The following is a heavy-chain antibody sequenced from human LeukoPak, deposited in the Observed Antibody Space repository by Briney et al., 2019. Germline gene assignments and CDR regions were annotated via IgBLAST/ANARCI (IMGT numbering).Heavy chain of an antibody. D-gene: IGHD6-19*01. V-gene: IGHV3-66*03. CDR3: ARDRRDSGWTYYFDY. Sequence: GGSLRLSCAASGFTVSTNYMSWVRQAPGKGLEWVSVIYSSGGTSYADSVKGRFTISRDNSKNTLYLQMNSLRAEDTAVYYCARDRRDSGWTYYFDYWGQGTLVTVSS. CDR1: GFTVSTNY. CDR2: IYSSGGT. J-gene: IGHJ4*02.